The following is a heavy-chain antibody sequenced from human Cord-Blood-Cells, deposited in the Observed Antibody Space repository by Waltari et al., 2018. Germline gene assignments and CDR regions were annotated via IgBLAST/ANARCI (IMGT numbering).Heavy chain of an antibody. V-gene: IGHV1-18*01. D-gene: IGHD1-26*01. CDR1: GYTFTSYG. CDR3: ARDPSGSYYYYGMDV. Sequence: QVQLVQSGAEVKKPGDSVKVSCKASGYTFTSYGISWVRQAPGQELEWMGSISAYNGNTNYAQKLQGRVTMTTDTPTSTAYMELRSLRSDDTAVYYCARDPSGSYYYYGMDVWGQGTTVTVSS. CDR2: ISAYNGNT. J-gene: IGHJ6*02.